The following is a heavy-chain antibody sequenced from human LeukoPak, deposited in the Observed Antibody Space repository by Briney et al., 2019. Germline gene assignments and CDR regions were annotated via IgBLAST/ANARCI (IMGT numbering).Heavy chain of an antibody. D-gene: IGHD1-7*01. CDR3: AKDRTGTTSGVDY. V-gene: IGHV3-9*01. Sequence: PGGSLRLSCAASGFTFDDYAMHWVRQAPGKGLEWVSGISWNSGSIGYADSVKGRFTISRDNAKNSLYLQMNSLRTEDTALYYCAKDRTGTTSGVDYWGQGTLVTVSS. CDR2: ISWNSGSI. J-gene: IGHJ4*02. CDR1: GFTFDDYA.